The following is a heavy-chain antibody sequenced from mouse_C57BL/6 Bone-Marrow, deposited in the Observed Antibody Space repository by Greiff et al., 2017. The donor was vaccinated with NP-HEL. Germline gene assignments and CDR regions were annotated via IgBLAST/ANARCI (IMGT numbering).Heavy chain of an antibody. CDR2: IHPNSGST. CDR3: ARSRGYYYGSSRSDY. Sequence: VQLQQPGAELVKPGASVKLSCKASGYTFTSYWMHWVKQRPGQGLEWIGMIHPNSGSTNYNEKFKSKATLTVDKSSSTAYMQLSSLTSEDSAVYYCARSRGYYYGSSRSDYWGQGTTLTVSS. J-gene: IGHJ2*01. V-gene: IGHV1-64*01. CDR1: GYTFTSYW. D-gene: IGHD1-1*01.